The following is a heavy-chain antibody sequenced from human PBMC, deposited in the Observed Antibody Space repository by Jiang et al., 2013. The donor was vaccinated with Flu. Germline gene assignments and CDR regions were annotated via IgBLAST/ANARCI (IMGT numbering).Heavy chain of an antibody. J-gene: IGHJ4*02. V-gene: IGHV4-39*01. Sequence: GSGLVKPSETLSLTCTVSGGSISSSSYYWGWIRQPPGKGLEWIGSIYYSGSTYYNPSLKSRVTISVDTSKNQFSLKLSSVTAADTAVYYCARHRPGSGYYDVVYYFDYWGQGTLVTVSS. CDR1: GGSISSSSYY. CDR3: ARHRPGSGYYDVVYYFDY. CDR2: IYYSGST. D-gene: IGHD3-22*01.